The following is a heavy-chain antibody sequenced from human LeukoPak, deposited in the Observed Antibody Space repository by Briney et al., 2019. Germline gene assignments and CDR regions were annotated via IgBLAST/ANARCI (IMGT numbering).Heavy chain of an antibody. CDR1: GGSFSGYY. D-gene: IGHD5-12*01. Sequence: PSETLSLTCAVYGGSFSGYYWSWIRQPPGKGLEWIGEINHSGSTNYNPSLTSRVTISVDTSKNQFSLKLSSVTAADTAVYYCARGGEDSGYDLFDYWGQGTLVTVSS. CDR2: INHSGST. CDR3: ARGGEDSGYDLFDY. V-gene: IGHV4-34*01. J-gene: IGHJ4*02.